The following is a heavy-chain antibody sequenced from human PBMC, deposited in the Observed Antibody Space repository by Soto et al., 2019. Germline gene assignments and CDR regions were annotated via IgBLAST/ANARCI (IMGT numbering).Heavy chain of an antibody. J-gene: IGHJ4*02. Sequence: QVQLQESGPGLVKPSETLSLTCTVSGGSVSSGRYYWSWSRQPPGKGLEWIGYIYYSGSTNYKSPLRSRVTISLDTSKNQFSLNLSSVTAADTAVYYCARSGAGSGWLGGQGTLVTVSS. CDR2: IYYSGST. CDR3: ARSGAGSGWL. CDR1: GGSVSSGRYY. D-gene: IGHD6-19*01. V-gene: IGHV4-61*01.